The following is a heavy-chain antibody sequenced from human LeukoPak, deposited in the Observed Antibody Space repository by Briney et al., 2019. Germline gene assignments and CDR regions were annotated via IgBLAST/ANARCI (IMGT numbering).Heavy chain of an antibody. J-gene: IGHJ4*02. D-gene: IGHD6-19*01. V-gene: IGHV4-34*01. CDR1: GGSFSGYY. Sequence: SKTLSLTCAVYGGSFSGYYWSWIRQPPGKGLEWIGEINHSGSTNYNPSLKSRVTISVDTSKNQFSLKLSSVTAADTAVYYCARVSSGWYRAADYWGQGTLVTVSS. CDR2: INHSGST. CDR3: ARVSSGWYRAADY.